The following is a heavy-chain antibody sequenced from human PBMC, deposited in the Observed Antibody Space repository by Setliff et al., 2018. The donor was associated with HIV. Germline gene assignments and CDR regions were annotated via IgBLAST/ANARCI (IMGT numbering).Heavy chain of an antibody. CDR2: FIPILGIP. CDR1: GGTFSSYA. D-gene: IGHD3-9*01. Sequence: SVKVSCKASGGTFSSYAISWVRQAPGQGLEWMGGFIPILGIPYNAQRFQGRVTITADKSTSTAYMELSSLRSEDTAVYYFATTTYDLLTGAYKSSFDYLGQGTLVTVSS. V-gene: IGHV1-69*10. CDR3: ATTTYDLLTGAYKSSFDY. J-gene: IGHJ4*02.